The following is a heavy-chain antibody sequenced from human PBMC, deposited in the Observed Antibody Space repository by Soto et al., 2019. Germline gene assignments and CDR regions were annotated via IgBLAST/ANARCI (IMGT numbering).Heavy chain of an antibody. D-gene: IGHD2-2*01. Sequence: SVKVSCKASGGTFSSYAISWVRQAPGQGLEWMGGIIPIFGTANYAQKFQGRVTITADESTSTAYMELSSLRSEDTAVYYCAGAGYCSSTSCYWFDPWGQGTLVTVSS. CDR1: GGTFSSYA. J-gene: IGHJ5*02. V-gene: IGHV1-69*13. CDR3: AGAGYCSSTSCYWFDP. CDR2: IIPIFGTA.